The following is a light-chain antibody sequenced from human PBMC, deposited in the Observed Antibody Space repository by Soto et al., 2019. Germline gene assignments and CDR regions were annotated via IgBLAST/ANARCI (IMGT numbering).Light chain of an antibody. Sequence: QSALTQPASVSGSPGQSITMSCTGTSSDVGGYNLVSWYQQYPDKAPKLMIFDVNTRPSGVSNRFSGSKSGNTASLTISGFQAEDEADYYCSSYKSSSTLPYVFGTGTKLTVL. CDR1: SSDVGGYNL. V-gene: IGLV2-14*01. CDR3: SSYKSSSTLPYV. CDR2: DVN. J-gene: IGLJ1*01.